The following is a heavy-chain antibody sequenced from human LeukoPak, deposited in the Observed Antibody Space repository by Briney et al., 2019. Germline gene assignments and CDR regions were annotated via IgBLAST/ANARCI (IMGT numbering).Heavy chain of an antibody. J-gene: IGHJ6*03. CDR3: ARSSEGRYYYDSSGYSYYYYYMDV. CDR2: IYYSGSI. CDR1: GYSISSSNW. Sequence: SDTLSLTCAVSGYSISSSNWWGWIRQPPGKGLEWIGYIYYSGSIYYNPSLKSRVTMSVDTSKNQFSLKLSSVTAADTAVYYCARSSEGRYYYDSSGYSYYYYYMDVWGKGTTVTISS. D-gene: IGHD3-22*01. V-gene: IGHV4-28*05.